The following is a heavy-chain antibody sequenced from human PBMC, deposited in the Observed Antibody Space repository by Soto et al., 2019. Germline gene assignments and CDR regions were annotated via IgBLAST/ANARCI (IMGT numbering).Heavy chain of an antibody. D-gene: IGHD5-18*01. J-gene: IGHJ3*01. CDR2: ISPIFGTT. CDR3: ARSHSNAPYGTYX. V-gene: IGHV1-69*13. Sequence: SVKVSFKASGGSFTYTLSWVRQAPGQGLEWMGGISPIFGTTNYAQNFQGRVTITADESTKTAYMELRTLRSEDTAVYYCARSHSNAPYGTYXWGQGTRVTVS. CDR1: GGSFTYT.